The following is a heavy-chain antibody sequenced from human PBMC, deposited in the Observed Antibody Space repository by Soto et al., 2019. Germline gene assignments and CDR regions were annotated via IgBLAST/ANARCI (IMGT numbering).Heavy chain of an antibody. CDR2: IYYSGST. CDR3: ARHKRGLSNPTYYFDY. J-gene: IGHJ4*02. Sequence: TELLCLTCTFSGDAISSSSYYWGLIRQPPGKGLEWIGSIYYSGSTYYNPSLKSRVTISVDTSKNQFSLKLSSMTAADTAVYYCARHKRGLSNPTYYFDYWGQGTLVTVS. CDR1: GDAISSSSYY. V-gene: IGHV4-39*01. D-gene: IGHD3-10*01.